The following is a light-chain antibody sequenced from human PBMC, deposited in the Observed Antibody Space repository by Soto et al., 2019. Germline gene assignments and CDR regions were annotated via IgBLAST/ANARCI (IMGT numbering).Light chain of an antibody. V-gene: IGKV3-20*01. J-gene: IGKJ1*01. CDR1: QTISSNY. CDR3: QQDVSWT. CDR2: CTS. Sequence: EIVLTQSPGTLSVSPGERATLSCRASQTISSNYLAWYQQKPGQAPSLLIYCTSSRATVIPDRFSGSGSGTDFTLTIRRLEPEDSAIYYCQQDVSWTFGQGTKVEIK.